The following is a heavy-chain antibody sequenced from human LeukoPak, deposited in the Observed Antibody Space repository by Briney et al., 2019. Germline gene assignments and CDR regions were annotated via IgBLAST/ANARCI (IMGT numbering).Heavy chain of an antibody. D-gene: IGHD2-8*01. Sequence: SVKVSCKASGGTFSSYAISWVRQAPGQGLEGMGGIIPIFGTANYAQKFQGRVTITADKSTSTAYMELSSLRAEDTAVYYCAKDRCSNGIGCLYYYMDVWGKGTTVTISS. V-gene: IGHV1-69*06. CDR3: AKDRCSNGIGCLYYYMDV. CDR2: IIPIFGTA. CDR1: GGTFSSYA. J-gene: IGHJ6*03.